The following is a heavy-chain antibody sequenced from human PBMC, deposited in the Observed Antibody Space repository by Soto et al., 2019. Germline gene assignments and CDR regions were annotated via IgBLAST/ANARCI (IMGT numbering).Heavy chain of an antibody. D-gene: IGHD3-16*01. Sequence: TVTLYLTWTIDGSYLGGFAGTWLRQAPGGGLKWIGELIHGGSTNYNPSLKGRVSFSLDTSKNQFSLHLMSVTAADTAVYYCARSPLGYDYVRQTWREVGDSFDICGRGTLVPVSS. V-gene: IGHV4-34*12. CDR3: ARSPLGYDYVRQTWREVGDSFDI. CDR2: LIHGGST. J-gene: IGHJ3*02. CDR1: GSYLGGFA.